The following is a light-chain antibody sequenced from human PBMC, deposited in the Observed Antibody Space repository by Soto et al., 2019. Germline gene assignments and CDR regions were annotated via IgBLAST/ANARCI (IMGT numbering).Light chain of an antibody. J-gene: IGKJ1*01. CDR2: GAS. V-gene: IGKV3-20*01. CDR1: QGGSSGH. CDR3: QTYGVWPQM. Sequence: EDVVPLSPATVSLYLWERATLSCRVSQGGSSGHLAWYQQRPGLAPRLVIYGASSRATGIADRFSGSGSGPDFSVTLSILESEASAVYFSQTYGVWPQMFGEGTKVDIK.